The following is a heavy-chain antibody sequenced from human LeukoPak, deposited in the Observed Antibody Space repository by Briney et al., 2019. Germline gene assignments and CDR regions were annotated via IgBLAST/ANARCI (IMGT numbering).Heavy chain of an antibody. CDR2: IIPIFGTA. V-gene: IGHV1-69*13. CDR3: ARVSRVGGAIDY. D-gene: IGHD1-26*01. Sequence: SVTVSFTASGGTFSSYAISWVRQAPGQGLEWMGGIIPIFGTANYAQKFQGRVTITADESTSTAYMELSSLRSEDTAVYYCARVSRVGGAIDYWGQGTLVTVSS. CDR1: GGTFSSYA. J-gene: IGHJ4*02.